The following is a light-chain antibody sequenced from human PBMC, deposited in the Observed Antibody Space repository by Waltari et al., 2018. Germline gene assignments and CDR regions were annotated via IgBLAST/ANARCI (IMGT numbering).Light chain of an antibody. CDR3: QSYDSSNLGLYV. Sequence: NFILTQPHSVSEPPGTTVTIPCTRSSGSIASNFVLWYHQRPGSAPTIVIYESNQRTSAVPDRFSGSIDSSSNSASLTISGLMIEDEADYYCQSYDSSNLGLYVFGTGTKVTVL. CDR1: SGSIASNF. CDR2: ESN. J-gene: IGLJ1*01. V-gene: IGLV6-57*04.